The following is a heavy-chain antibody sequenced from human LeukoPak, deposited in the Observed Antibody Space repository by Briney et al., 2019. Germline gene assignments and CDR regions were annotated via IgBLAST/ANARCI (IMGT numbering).Heavy chain of an antibody. CDR3: SWDHTGKEDI. D-gene: IGHD1-26*01. CDR2: INPDGSRT. CDR1: GSTFSHYW. Sequence: GGSLRLSCAASGSTFSHYWMHWVRQAPGKGLVWVSRINPDGSRTDYADSVAGRFTISRDNAKNTLYLQVNSLRADDTAVYYCSWDHTGKEDIWGQGTMVTVSS. J-gene: IGHJ3*02. V-gene: IGHV3-74*01.